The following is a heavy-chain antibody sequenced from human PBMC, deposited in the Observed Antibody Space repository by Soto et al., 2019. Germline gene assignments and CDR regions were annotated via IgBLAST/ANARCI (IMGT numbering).Heavy chain of an antibody. CDR2: IIPILGIA. V-gene: IGHV1-69*08. CDR3: ARDAHNAVTMIANWGYYYYGMDV. CDR1: GGTFSSYT. J-gene: IGHJ6*02. D-gene: IGHD3-22*01. Sequence: QVQLVQSGAEVKKPGSSVKVSCKASGGTFSSYTISWVRQAPGQGLEWMGRIIPILGIANYAQKFQGRVTITADKSTSTAYMELSSLRSEDTAVYYCARDAHNAVTMIANWGYYYYGMDVWGQGTTVTVSS.